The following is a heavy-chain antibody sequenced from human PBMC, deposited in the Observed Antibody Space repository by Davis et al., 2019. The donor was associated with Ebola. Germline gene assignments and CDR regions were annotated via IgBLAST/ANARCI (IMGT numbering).Heavy chain of an antibody. CDR1: GFTASSYW. V-gene: IGHV3-30*03. D-gene: IGHD2-21*01. Sequence: GESLKISCAASGFTASSYWMSWVRQAPGKGLEWVAVISSDGSEQYYGDSVKGRLTISRDNSKNTLYLQMDNLRAEDTAVYYCASQGWCGGIPCIHAPSGYWGQGTPVTVS. CDR2: ISSDGSEQ. J-gene: IGHJ4*02. CDR3: ASQGWCGGIPCIHAPSGY.